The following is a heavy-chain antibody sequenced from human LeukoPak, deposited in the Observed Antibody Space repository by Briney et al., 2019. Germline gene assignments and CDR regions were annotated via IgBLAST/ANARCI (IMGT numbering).Heavy chain of an antibody. CDR2: IYPGDSDT. J-gene: IGHJ4*02. D-gene: IGHD6-13*01. V-gene: IGHV5-51*01. CDR3: ARHHAPYSSSWYLGY. Sequence: GESLKISCKGSGYSFTSYWIGWVRQMPGKGLEWMGIIYPGDSDTRYGPSFQGQVTISADKSISTAYLQWSSLKASDTAMYYCARHHAPYSSSWYLGYWGQGTLVTVSS. CDR1: GYSFTSYW.